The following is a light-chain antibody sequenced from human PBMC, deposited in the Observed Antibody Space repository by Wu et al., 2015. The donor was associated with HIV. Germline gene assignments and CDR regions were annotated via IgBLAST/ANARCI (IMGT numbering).Light chain of an antibody. CDR1: HESNARTH. CDR3: RQYGSSPRT. V-gene: IGKV3-20*01. Sequence: ATLSSQGPGHESNARTHLAWYQHRPGQXPRLSSMLLPEGPVAIPDRFSGSGSGTDFTLTIIRLEPEDFAVYYCRQYGSSPRTFGQGTKVEV. CDR2: LLP. J-gene: IGKJ1*01.